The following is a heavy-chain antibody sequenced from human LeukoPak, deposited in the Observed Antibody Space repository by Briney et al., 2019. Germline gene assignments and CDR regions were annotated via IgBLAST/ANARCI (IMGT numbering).Heavy chain of an antibody. J-gene: IGHJ4*02. CDR2: ITSNGVNT. CDR3: ARDLVRQQLVNYFDY. V-gene: IGHV3-64*04. D-gene: IGHD6-13*01. CDR1: GFTFSGYA. Sequence: PGRSLRLSCSASGFTFSGYAMHWVRQAPGKGLEYVSAITSNGVNTYYADSAKGRFTISRDNSKNTLFLQMNSLRAEDTAVYYCARDLVRQQLVNYFDYWGQGTLVTVSS.